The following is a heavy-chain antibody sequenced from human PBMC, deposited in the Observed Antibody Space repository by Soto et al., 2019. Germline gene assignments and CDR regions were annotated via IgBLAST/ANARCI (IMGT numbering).Heavy chain of an antibody. Sequence: ASETLSLTCTVSGGSISSSSYYWGWIRQPPGKGLEWIGSVYYRGRSYSKSSVKSRVTISVDTSKNQFSLNLNSVTASDTAVYFCVSQRTSVLTQAYFDYWGPGALVTVSS. CDR3: VSQRTSVLTQAYFDY. CDR2: VYYRGRS. D-gene: IGHD2-8*01. CDR1: GGSISSSSYY. J-gene: IGHJ4*02. V-gene: IGHV4-39*01.